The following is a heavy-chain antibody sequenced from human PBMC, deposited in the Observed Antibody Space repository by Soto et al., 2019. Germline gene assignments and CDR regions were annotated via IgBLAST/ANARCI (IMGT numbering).Heavy chain of an antibody. CDR3: ARERVVVVTSRGGLDY. Sequence: QVQLQESGPGLVKPSQTLSLTCTVSGGSISSGGYYWSWIRQHPGKGLEWIGYIYYSGSTYYNPSLKSRVTISVDSSKNQFSLKLSCVTAADTAVYYWARERVVVVTSRGGLDYWGQGTLVTVSS. J-gene: IGHJ4*02. D-gene: IGHD3-22*01. CDR1: GGSISSGGYY. CDR2: IYYSGST. V-gene: IGHV4-31*03.